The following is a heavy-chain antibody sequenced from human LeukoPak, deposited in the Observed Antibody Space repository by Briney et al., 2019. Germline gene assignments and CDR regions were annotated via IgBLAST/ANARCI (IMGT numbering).Heavy chain of an antibody. D-gene: IGHD2-2*01. V-gene: IGHV3-21*01. CDR1: GFTFSSYS. J-gene: IGHJ6*02. Sequence: GGSLRLSCAASGFTFSSYSMNWVRQAPGKGLEWVSSISSSSSYIYYADSVKGRFTISRDNAKNSLYLQMNSPRAEDTAVYYCARGNRVVVVPAAVLYYYYGMDVWGQGTTVTVSS. CDR2: ISSSSSYI. CDR3: ARGNRVVVVPAAVLYYYYGMDV.